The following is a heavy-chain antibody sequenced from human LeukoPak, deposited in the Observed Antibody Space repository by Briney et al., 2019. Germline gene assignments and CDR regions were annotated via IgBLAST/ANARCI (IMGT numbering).Heavy chain of an antibody. CDR3: TRDEAVYNSGWKQTNWFDP. CDR1: GYTFTSYG. V-gene: IGHV1-18*01. CDR2: ISPKNGAT. J-gene: IGHJ5*02. D-gene: IGHD6-19*01. Sequence: GASVTVSCKASGYTFTSYGIGWVRQAPGQGLEWMGWISPKNGATKYAQSFQGRVTMTRDTSINTVYMELRSLTWDDTAVYYCTRDEAVYNSGWKQTNWFDPWGQGTLVTVSS.